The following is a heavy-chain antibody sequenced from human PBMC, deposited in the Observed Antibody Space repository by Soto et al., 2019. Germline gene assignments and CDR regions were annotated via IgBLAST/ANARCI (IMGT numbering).Heavy chain of an antibody. J-gene: IGHJ4*02. CDR1: GGSISSSSYH. Sequence: ETLSLTCTVSGGSISSSSYHWGWIRQPPGKGLEWIGSIYYSGTTYYNPSLKSRVTISVDTSKNQFSLKLSSVTAADTAVYYCARSISVAMDFWGQGTLVTVPS. CDR3: ARSISVAMDF. D-gene: IGHD6-19*01. CDR2: IYYSGTT. V-gene: IGHV4-39*01.